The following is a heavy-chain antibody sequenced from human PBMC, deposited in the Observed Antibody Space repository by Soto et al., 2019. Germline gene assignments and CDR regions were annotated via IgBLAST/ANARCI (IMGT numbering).Heavy chain of an antibody. CDR2: IDSSSSII. CDR3: ARWGGVGTGKVFSYFDY. CDR1: GFTFSRFG. V-gene: IGHV3-48*01. Sequence: GGSLRLSCAASGFTFSRFGMNWVRQAPGKGLEWVSYIDSSSSIIYYADSVKGRFTISRDNAKNSLYLQMNSLRAEDTTVYYCARWGGVGTGKVFSYFDYWGQGTLVTVSS. D-gene: IGHD3-10*01. J-gene: IGHJ4*02.